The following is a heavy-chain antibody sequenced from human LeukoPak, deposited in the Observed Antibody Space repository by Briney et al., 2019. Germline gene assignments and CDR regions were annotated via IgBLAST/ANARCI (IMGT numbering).Heavy chain of an antibody. J-gene: IGHJ4*02. CDR2: INHSGST. Sequence: SETLSLTCAVYGGSFSGYYWSWIRQPPGKGLEWIGEINHSGSTNYNPSLKSRVTISVDTSKNQFSLKLSSVTAADTAVYYCASSGWEHDFDYWGQGTLVTVSS. CDR3: ASSGWEHDFDY. CDR1: GGSFSGYY. D-gene: IGHD1/OR15-1a*01. V-gene: IGHV4-34*01.